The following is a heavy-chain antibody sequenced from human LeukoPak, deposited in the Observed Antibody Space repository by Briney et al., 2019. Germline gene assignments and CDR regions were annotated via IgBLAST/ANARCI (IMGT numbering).Heavy chain of an antibody. J-gene: IGHJ3*02. CDR2: IYYSGST. CDR3: ARDTFAGHDAFDI. V-gene: IGHV4-61*01. D-gene: IGHD2/OR15-2a*01. Sequence: SETLSLTCTVSGGSVSSGSYYWSWIRQPPGKGLEWIGYIYYSGSTNCNPSLKSRVTISVDTSKNQFSLKLSSVTAADTAVYYCARDTFAGHDAFDIWGQGTMVTVSS. CDR1: GGSVSSGSYY.